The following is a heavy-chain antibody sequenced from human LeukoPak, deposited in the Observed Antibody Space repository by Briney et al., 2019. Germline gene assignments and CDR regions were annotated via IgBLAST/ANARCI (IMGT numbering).Heavy chain of an antibody. CDR1: GGSISSYY. CDR2: INTSGTT. J-gene: IGHJ4*02. V-gene: IGHV4-4*07. D-gene: IGHD2-2*01. CDR3: AREQGTSSTRYLDY. Sequence: SETLSLTCTVSGGSISSYYWSWIRQPAGKGLEWIGRINTSGTTNYSPPLKSRVTMSVDTYKNQFSLNLTSLTAADTAFYYCAREQGTSSTRYLDYWGQGTLVTVSS.